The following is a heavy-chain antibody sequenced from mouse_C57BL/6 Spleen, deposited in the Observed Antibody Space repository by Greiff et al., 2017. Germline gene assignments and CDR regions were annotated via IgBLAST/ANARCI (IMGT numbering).Heavy chain of an antibody. CDR3: ARKGGSNFAWFAY. V-gene: IGHV1-63*01. Sequence: QVQLQQSGAELVRPGTSVKMSCKASGYTFTNYWIGWAKQRPGHGLEWIGDIYPGGGYTNYNEKFKGKATLTADKSSSTAYMQFSSLTSEDSAIYYCARKGGSNFAWFAYWGQGTLVTVSA. J-gene: IGHJ3*01. D-gene: IGHD2-5*01. CDR2: IYPGGGYT. CDR1: GYTFTNYW.